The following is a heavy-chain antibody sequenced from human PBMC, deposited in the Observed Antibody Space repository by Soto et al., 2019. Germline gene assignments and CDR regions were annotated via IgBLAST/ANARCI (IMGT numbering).Heavy chain of an antibody. D-gene: IGHD6-19*01. J-gene: IGHJ6*02. CDR2: IYYSGST. CDR1: GGSVSSSSYY. CDR3: ASRGIAVAGIFYYGMDV. Sequence: SETLSLTCTVSGGSVSSSSYYWGWIRQPPGKGLEWIGSIYYSGSTYYNPSLKSRVTISVDTSKNQFSLKLSSVTAADTAVYYCASRGIAVAGIFYYGMDVWGQGTTVTVSS. V-gene: IGHV4-39*01.